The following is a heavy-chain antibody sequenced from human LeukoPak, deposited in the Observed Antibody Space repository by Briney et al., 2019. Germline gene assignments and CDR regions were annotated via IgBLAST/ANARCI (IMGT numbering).Heavy chain of an antibody. J-gene: IGHJ6*02. CDR3: ARAESITIFGVVIGGMDV. V-gene: IGHV4-59*01. CDR1: GGSISSYY. Sequence: SETLSLTCSVSGGSISSYYWIWIRQPPGKGLEWIGYIYYSGSTNYNPSLKRRVTISVDTSKNQFSLKLSSVTAADTAVYYCARAESITIFGVVIGGMDVWGQGTTVTVSS. CDR2: IYYSGST. D-gene: IGHD3-3*01.